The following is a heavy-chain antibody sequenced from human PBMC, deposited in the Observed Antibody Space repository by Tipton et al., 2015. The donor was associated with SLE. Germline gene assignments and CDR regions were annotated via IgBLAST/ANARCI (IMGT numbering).Heavy chain of an antibody. CDR3: ARDQGGREIDF. V-gene: IGHV4-59*01. Sequence: TLSLTCTVSGGSISTYYWSWIRQPPGQGLEWIGYIYTSGSTDYNPSLKSRVTISVDTSKTQFSLKLRSVTAADTAVYYCARDQGGREIDFWGQGTLVTVSS. CDR1: GGSISTYY. CDR2: IYTSGST. J-gene: IGHJ4*02. D-gene: IGHD1-26*01.